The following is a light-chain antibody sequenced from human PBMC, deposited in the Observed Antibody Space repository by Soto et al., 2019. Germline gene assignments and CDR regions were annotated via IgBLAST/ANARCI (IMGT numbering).Light chain of an antibody. Sequence: DIQMTQTHCYRAASVGSKDTVTRRATESVSKWLAWYQEKPGNPPRPLIYDASTLESGVPSRFSGSGSGTEFTLTISSLQADDFAIYYCQQYNSSSWTFGQGTKVDIK. CDR2: DAS. CDR1: ESVSKW. J-gene: IGKJ1*01. CDR3: QQYNSSSWT. V-gene: IGKV1-5*01.